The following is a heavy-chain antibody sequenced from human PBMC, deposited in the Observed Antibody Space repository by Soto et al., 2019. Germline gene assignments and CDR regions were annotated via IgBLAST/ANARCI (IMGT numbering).Heavy chain of an antibody. CDR1: GGSISSGDYY. D-gene: IGHD3-3*01. CDR3: ARVVYYDFWSGSPLFDY. Sequence: PSETLSLTCTVSGGSISSGDYYWSWIRQPPGKGLEWIGYIYYSGSTYYNPSLKSRVTISVDTSKNQFSLKLSSVTAADTAVYYCARVVYYDFWSGSPLFDYWGQGTLVTVSS. V-gene: IGHV4-30-4*01. J-gene: IGHJ4*02. CDR2: IYYSGST.